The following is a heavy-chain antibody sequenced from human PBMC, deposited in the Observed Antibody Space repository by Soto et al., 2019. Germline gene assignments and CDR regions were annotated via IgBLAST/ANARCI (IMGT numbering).Heavy chain of an antibody. Sequence: GGSLRLSCAASGFTFSDYYMSWIRQAPGKGLEWVSYISSSGSTIYYADSVKGRFTISRDNAKNSLYLQMNSLRAEDTAVYYCARDHYDPFGYYYYMDVWGKGTTVTVSS. CDR3: ARDHYDPFGYYYYMDV. CDR2: ISSSGSTI. D-gene: IGHD5-12*01. V-gene: IGHV3-11*01. CDR1: GFTFSDYY. J-gene: IGHJ6*03.